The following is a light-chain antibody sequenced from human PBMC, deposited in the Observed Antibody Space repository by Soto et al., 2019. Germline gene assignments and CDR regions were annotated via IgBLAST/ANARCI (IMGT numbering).Light chain of an antibody. Sequence: DVQLTQSPSFLSASVGDRVTFTCRASQDINSYLAWYQQKRGKAPKLLIYGASSLQNGVPSRFSGSGSGTEFTLTVSSLPPEDFATYYCQHLNSYPTFGGGTKVEIK. CDR1: QDINSY. CDR2: GAS. V-gene: IGKV1-9*01. CDR3: QHLNSYPT. J-gene: IGKJ4*01.